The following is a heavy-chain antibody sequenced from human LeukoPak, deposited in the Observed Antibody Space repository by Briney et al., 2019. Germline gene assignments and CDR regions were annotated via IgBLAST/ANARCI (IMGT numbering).Heavy chain of an antibody. V-gene: IGHV1-46*01. CDR3: ARDQGDIVVVVAATRSLSFDY. J-gene: IGHJ4*02. D-gene: IGHD2-15*01. CDR2: INPSGGST. Sequence: ASVKVSCKASGYTFTSYYMHWVRQAPGQGLEWMGIINPSGGSTSYAQKFQGRVTMTRDMSTSTVYMELSSLRSEDTAVYYCARDQGDIVVVVAATRSLSFDYWGQGTLVTVSS. CDR1: GYTFTSYY.